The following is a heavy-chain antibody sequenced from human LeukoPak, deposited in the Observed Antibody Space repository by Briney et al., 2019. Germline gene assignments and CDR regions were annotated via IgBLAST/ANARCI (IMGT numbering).Heavy chain of an antibody. V-gene: IGHV1-69*01. CDR2: IIPIFGTA. CDR3: ARGPYYYFSYMDV. Sequence: SVKVSCKASGGTFSSYAISWVRQAPGQGLEWMGGIIPIFGTANYAQKFQDRVTITADESASTAYMELSSLRSEDTAVYYCARGPYYYFSYMDVWGKGTTVTVSS. J-gene: IGHJ6*03. CDR1: GGTFSSYA.